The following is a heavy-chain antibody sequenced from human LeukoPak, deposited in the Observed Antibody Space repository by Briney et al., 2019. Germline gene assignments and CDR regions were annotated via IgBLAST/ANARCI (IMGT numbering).Heavy chain of an antibody. CDR3: ARDRTTLTDY. CDR2: ITSSSGTI. V-gene: IGHV3-48*02. D-gene: IGHD1-14*01. Sequence: QPGGSLRLSCSASGFTFSSYSMDWVRQAPGKGLEWLSYITSSSGTIYYADSVKGRFTVSRDNAKNSLYLQMNSLRDEDTAVYYCARDRTTLTDYWGQGIQVTVSS. CDR1: GFTFSSYS. J-gene: IGHJ4*01.